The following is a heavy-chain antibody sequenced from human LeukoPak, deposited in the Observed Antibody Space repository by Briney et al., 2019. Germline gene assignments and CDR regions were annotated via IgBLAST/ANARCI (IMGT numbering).Heavy chain of an antibody. J-gene: IGHJ5*02. V-gene: IGHV1-69*04. CDR3: ARDQAFPPHSRFDP. Sequence: GASVKVSCKASGGTFNTYTISWVRQAPGQGLEWMGRIISLLDIPHYAPKFQGRVTMTRDTSTSTLYMELSSLRSEDTAVYYCARDQAFPPHSRFDPWGQGTLVTVSS. CDR2: IISLLDIP. CDR1: GGTFNTYT.